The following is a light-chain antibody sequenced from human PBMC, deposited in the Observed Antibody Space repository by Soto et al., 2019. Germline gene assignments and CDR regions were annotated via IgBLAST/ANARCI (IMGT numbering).Light chain of an antibody. CDR3: QQYDSWPPSYT. J-gene: IGKJ2*01. CDR1: QSVHSY. V-gene: IGKV3-15*01. CDR2: GAS. Sequence: EIVMTQSPATLSVSPGERVTLSCRASQSVHSYLGWYQQKPGLAPRLLIYGASTRATGIPARFSGSGSETDFTLTISSLQSEDFAVYYCQQYDSWPPSYTFGQGTKLEIK.